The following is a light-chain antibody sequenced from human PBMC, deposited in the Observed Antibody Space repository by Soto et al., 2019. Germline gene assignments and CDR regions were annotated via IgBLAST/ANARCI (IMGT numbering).Light chain of an antibody. CDR1: SGSIASNY. CDR2: EDN. CDR3: QSYDSSNQRV. J-gene: IGLJ3*02. V-gene: IGLV6-57*04. Sequence: NFMLTQPHSVSESTGTTGTISRTRSSGSIASNYVQWYQQRPGSAPTTVIYEDNQSPSGVPDRFSGSIDSSSNSASLTISGLKTEDEADYYCQSYDSSNQRVFGGGTKLTVL.